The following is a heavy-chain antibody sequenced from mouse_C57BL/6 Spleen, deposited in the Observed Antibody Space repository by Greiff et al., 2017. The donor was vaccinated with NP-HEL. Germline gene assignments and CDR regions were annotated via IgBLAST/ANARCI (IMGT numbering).Heavy chain of an antibody. Sequence: QVQLQQPGAELVKPGASVKLSCKASGYTFTSYWMHWVKQRPGQGLEWIGMIHPNSGSTNYNEKFKSKATLTVDKSSSTAYMQLSSLTSEDSAVYYCAKLYDPGGAYWGQGTLVTVSA. V-gene: IGHV1-64*01. CDR2: IHPNSGST. D-gene: IGHD2-3*01. CDR1: GYTFTSYW. J-gene: IGHJ3*01. CDR3: AKLYDPGGAY.